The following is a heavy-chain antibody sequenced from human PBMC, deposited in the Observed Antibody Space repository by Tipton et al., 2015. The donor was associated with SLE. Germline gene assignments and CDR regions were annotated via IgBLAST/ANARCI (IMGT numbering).Heavy chain of an antibody. CDR1: GTSISPYY. J-gene: IGHJ4*02. D-gene: IGHD3-3*01. Sequence: TLSLTCTVSGTSISPYYWSWIRQPPGKGLEWIGFIYGGGGTHYNPSLKSRVTISVDTSKNHFSLKLSSVTAADTAVYYCARDFQTIFGVVIIRYFDYWGQGTLVTVSS. V-gene: IGHV4-59*12. CDR3: ARDFQTIFGVVIIRYFDY. CDR2: IYGGGGT.